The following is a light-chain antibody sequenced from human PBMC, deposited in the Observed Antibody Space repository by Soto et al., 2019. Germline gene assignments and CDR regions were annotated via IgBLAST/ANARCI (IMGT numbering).Light chain of an antibody. CDR3: TSHAGSNSYV. V-gene: IGLV2-14*01. J-gene: IGLJ1*01. CDR1: RSDIGSYNY. Sequence: QSVLTQPASVSGSPGQSITISCSGTRSDIGSYNYVAWYQQFPGKTPKILIYGVSNRPSGVSSRFSGSKSGNTASLTISGLQAEDEADYYCTSHAGSNSYVFGTGTKVTVL. CDR2: GVS.